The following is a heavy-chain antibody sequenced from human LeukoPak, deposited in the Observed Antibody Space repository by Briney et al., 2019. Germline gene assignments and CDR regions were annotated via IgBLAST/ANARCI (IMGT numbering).Heavy chain of an antibody. CDR2: IYYSGST. CDR3: ASLGYSYGYGDDY. Sequence: SETLSLTCTVSGGSISGSSYYWGWIRPPPGKGLEWIGSIYYSGSTYYNPSLKSRVTISVDTSRNQFSLKLSSVTAADTAVYYCASLGYSYGYGDDYWGQGTLVTVSS. D-gene: IGHD5-18*01. CDR1: GGSISGSSYY. V-gene: IGHV4-39*01. J-gene: IGHJ4*02.